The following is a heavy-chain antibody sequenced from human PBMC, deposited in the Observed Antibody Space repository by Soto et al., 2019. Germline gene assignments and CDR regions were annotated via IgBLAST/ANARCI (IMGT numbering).Heavy chain of an antibody. CDR3: ARTFGGHLYSFDF. Sequence: EVQLVPSGAEVKKPGESLKISCKGSGYTFTSNWIGWVRQMPGKGLEWMGIIYPGDSETRYSPSFQGQVTISADKSINPAYLQWSSLKASDTAIYYFARTFGGHLYSFDFWGQGTLVTVSS. CDR1: GYTFTSNW. V-gene: IGHV5-51*03. D-gene: IGHD3-16*01. J-gene: IGHJ4*02. CDR2: IYPGDSET.